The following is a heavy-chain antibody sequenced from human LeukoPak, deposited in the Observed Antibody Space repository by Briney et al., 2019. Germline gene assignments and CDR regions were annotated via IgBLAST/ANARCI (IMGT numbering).Heavy chain of an antibody. V-gene: IGHV3-7*01. D-gene: IGHD3-3*01. CDR2: IKQDGSEK. Sequence: PGGSLRLSCAASGFTFSSYWMSWVRQAPGKGLEWVANIKQDGSEKYYVDSVKGRFTITRDNAKNSLYLQMNSLRAEDTAVYYCARVDYDFWSGYYTGYWGQGTLVTVSS. J-gene: IGHJ4*02. CDR3: ARVDYDFWSGYYTGY. CDR1: GFTFSSYW.